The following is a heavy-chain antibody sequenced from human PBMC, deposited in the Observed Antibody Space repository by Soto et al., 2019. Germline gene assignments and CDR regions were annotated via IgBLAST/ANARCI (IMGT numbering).Heavy chain of an antibody. CDR1: GGTFSSYT. V-gene: IGHV1-69*02. CDR2: IIPILGLA. Sequence: QVQLVQSGAEVKKPGSSVKVSCKASGGTFSSYTISWVRQAPGQGLEWMGRIIPILGLANYAQRFQGRVTITADKSTSTAYMELSSLRSDDTAVYYCARASRLGYCSSSSCYDALDIWGQGTVVTVSS. D-gene: IGHD2-2*01. CDR3: ARASRLGYCSSSSCYDALDI. J-gene: IGHJ3*02.